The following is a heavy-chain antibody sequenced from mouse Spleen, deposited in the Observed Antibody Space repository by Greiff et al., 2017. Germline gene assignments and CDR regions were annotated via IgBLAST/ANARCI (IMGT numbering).Heavy chain of an antibody. CDR1: GYAFSSYW. CDR2: IYPGDGDT. Sequence: VQRVESGAELVKPGASVKISCKASGYAFSSYWMNWVKQRPGKGLEWIGQIYPGDGDTNYNGKFKGKATLTADKSSSTAYMQLSSLTSEDSAVYFCARRTTLRYFDYWGQGTTLTVSS. CDR3: ARRTTLRYFDY. V-gene: IGHV1-80*01. J-gene: IGHJ2*01. D-gene: IGHD2-12*01.